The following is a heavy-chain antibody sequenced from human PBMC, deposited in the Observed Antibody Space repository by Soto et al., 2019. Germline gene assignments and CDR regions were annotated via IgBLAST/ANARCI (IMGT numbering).Heavy chain of an antibody. CDR3: ARTKIVVPAAIPTGMDV. V-gene: IGHV6-1*01. D-gene: IGHD2-2*01. CDR1: GDSVSSNSAA. J-gene: IGHJ6*02. CDR2: TYYRSKWYN. Sequence: PSQTLSLTCAISGDSVSSNSAAWNWIRQSPSRGLEWLGRTYYRSKWYNDYAVSVKSRITINPDTSKNQFSLQLNSVTPEDTAVYHCARTKIVVPAAIPTGMDVWGQGTTVTVSS.